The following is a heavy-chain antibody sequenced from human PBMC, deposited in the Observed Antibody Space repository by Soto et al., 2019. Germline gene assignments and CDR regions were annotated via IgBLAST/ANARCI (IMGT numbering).Heavy chain of an antibody. D-gene: IGHD2-8*02. J-gene: IGHJ4*02. CDR1: GFNFMIYA. Sequence: GGSLRLSCSVSGFNFMIYAMHWVRRAPGRRLEHVSAISRDGRITYYAASVNDRFTITRDNSKNTLYLQMSSLSVDDTAVYYCAKEQWGLSGEWLGGYFDHWGQGTQVTVSS. V-gene: IGHV3-64D*06. CDR2: ISRDGRIT. CDR3: AKEQWGLSGEWLGGYFDH.